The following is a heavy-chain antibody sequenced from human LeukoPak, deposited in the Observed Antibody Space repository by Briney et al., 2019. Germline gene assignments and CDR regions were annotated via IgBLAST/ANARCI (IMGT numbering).Heavy chain of an antibody. D-gene: IGHD3-10*01. Sequence: PGGSLRLSCAASGFTFSSYAMSWVRQVPGKGLEWVSAISGSGGSTYYADSVKGRFTISRDNSKNTLYLQMNSLRAEDTAVYYCAKDQAVVRGVRAPSWYFDLWGRGTLVTVSS. CDR2: ISGSGGST. J-gene: IGHJ2*01. CDR3: AKDQAVVRGVRAPSWYFDL. V-gene: IGHV3-23*01. CDR1: GFTFSSYA.